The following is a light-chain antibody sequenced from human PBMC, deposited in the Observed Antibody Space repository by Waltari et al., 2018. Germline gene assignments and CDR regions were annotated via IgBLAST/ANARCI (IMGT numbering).Light chain of an antibody. CDR2: GTS. CDR3: QQYNYWPLT. Sequence: EIVLTQSPATLSLSPGERATLSCRASQSFSSSLAWYQQKPGQAPRLLIYGTSSRATGIPDRFSGSGSGTDFTLTISSLEPEDFAVYYCQQYNYWPLTFGGGTKVEIK. CDR1: QSFSSS. J-gene: IGKJ4*01. V-gene: IGKV3-15*01.